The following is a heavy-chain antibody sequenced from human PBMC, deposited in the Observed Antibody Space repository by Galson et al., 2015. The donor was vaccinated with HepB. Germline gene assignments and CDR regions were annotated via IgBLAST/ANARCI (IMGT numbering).Heavy chain of an antibody. CDR2: IFSGGNI. J-gene: IGHJ4*02. CDR1: GFSVSTSS. CDR3: ARVRGDLYDPRTYYFDY. Sequence: SLRLSCAASGFSVSTSSMSWVRQAPGRGLKYVSVIFSGGNIKNTDSVKGRFSISTNTFKNTPYLQMNSLRAEDTAVYYCARVRGDLYDPRTYYFDYWGQGTLVTVSS. D-gene: IGHD3-10*01. V-gene: IGHV3-53*01.